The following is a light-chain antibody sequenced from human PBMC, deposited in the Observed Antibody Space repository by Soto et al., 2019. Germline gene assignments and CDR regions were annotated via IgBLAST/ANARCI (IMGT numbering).Light chain of an antibody. V-gene: IGKV3-20*01. CDR1: QSVSSS. Sequence: EIVLTQSPGTLSLSPGERATLPCRASQSVSSSLAWYQQKPGLAPTLLISDASSRASGVPDRFTGGGSGTDFTLTIRRLEPEDFALYYCQQYAGSPITFGQGTKVDIK. CDR2: DAS. CDR3: QQYAGSPIT. J-gene: IGKJ1*01.